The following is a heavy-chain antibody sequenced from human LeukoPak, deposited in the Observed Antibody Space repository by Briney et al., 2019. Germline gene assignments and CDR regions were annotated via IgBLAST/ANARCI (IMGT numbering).Heavy chain of an antibody. CDR2: FIPIFGTA. CDR1: GGTFSSYA. J-gene: IGHJ4*02. CDR3: QRITIFGVIIDFDY. V-gene: IGHV1-69*05. Sequence: SVKVSCKASGGTFSSYAISWVRQAPGQGLEWMGGFIPIFGTANYAQKFQGRVTITTDESTSTAYMELSSLRYDDTAIYYCQRITIFGVIIDFDYWGQGTLVTVS. D-gene: IGHD3-3*01.